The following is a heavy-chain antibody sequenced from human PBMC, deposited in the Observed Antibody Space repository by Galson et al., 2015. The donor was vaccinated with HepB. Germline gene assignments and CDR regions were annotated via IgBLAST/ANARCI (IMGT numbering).Heavy chain of an antibody. J-gene: IGHJ5*02. V-gene: IGHV6-1*01. Sequence: CAISGDSVSSNSAAWNWIRQSPSRGLEWLGRTYYRSKWYNDYAVSVKSRITINPDTSKNQFSLQLNSVTPEDTAVYYCARDRQEWLHHWFDPWGQGTLVTVSS. CDR1: GDSVSSNSAA. CDR3: ARDRQEWLHHWFDP. CDR2: TYYRSKWYN. D-gene: IGHD3-3*01.